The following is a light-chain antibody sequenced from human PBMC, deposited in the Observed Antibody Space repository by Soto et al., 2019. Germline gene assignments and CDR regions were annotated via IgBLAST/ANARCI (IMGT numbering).Light chain of an antibody. J-gene: IGLJ2*01. CDR3: ATWDDSLNVL. Sequence: QSVLTQPPSASGTPGQTVTISCSGSRSNIGGNFVNWYQQFPGSAPKLLIYNDDQRPSGVPDRFSASKSGTSASLAISGLQSEDEADYYCATWDDSLNVLFGGGTKVTVL. CDR2: NDD. V-gene: IGLV1-44*01. CDR1: RSNIGGNF.